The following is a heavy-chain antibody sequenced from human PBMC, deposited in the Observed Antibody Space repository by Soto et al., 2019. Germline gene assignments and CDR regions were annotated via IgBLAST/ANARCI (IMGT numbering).Heavy chain of an antibody. Sequence: EVQLVESGGGLVKPGGSLRLSCSASRFTFSSYTMNWVRQAPGKGLEWVSSISSSTTYIYYADSVKGRFTIPRDNAKNSLYLQVNSLRAEDTAVYYCARDFDSSGYYGPVGAFDIWGQGTMVTVSS. CDR2: ISSSTTYI. CDR3: ARDFDSSGYYGPVGAFDI. V-gene: IGHV3-21*03. J-gene: IGHJ3*02. CDR1: RFTFSSYT. D-gene: IGHD3-22*01.